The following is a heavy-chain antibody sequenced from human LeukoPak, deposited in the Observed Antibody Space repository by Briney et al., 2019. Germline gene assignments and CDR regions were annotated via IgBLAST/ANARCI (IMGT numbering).Heavy chain of an antibody. CDR3: AKSNHSIAAAEWDY. D-gene: IGHD6-13*01. J-gene: IGHJ4*02. CDR1: GFTFSSYG. Sequence: GGSLRLSCAASGFTFSSYGMHWVRQAPGKGLEWVSAISGSGGSTYYADSVKGRFTISRDNSKNTLYLQMNSLRAEDTAVYYCAKSNHSIAAAEWDYWGQGTLVTVSS. V-gene: IGHV3-23*01. CDR2: ISGSGGST.